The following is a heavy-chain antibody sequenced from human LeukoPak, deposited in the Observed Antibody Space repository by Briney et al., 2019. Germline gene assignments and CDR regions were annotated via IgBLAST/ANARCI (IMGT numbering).Heavy chain of an antibody. Sequence: GGSLRLSCAASGNYWMHWVRQAPGKGLVWVSHINSDGSWTSYADSVKGRFTISRDNSKNTLYLQMNSLRAEDTAVYYCAKEGVHIVVVTAIDYWGQGTLVTVSS. CDR2: INSDGSWT. D-gene: IGHD2-21*02. CDR1: GNYW. J-gene: IGHJ4*02. CDR3: AKEGVHIVVVTAIDY. V-gene: IGHV3-74*01.